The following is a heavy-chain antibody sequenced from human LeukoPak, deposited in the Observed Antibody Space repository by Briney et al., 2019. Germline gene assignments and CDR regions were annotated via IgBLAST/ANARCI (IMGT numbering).Heavy chain of an antibody. J-gene: IGHJ4*02. Sequence: GGSLRLSCAASGFTFSSYGMHWVRQAPGKGLEWVAVITNDGSNKYYADSVKGRFTISRDNAKNSLYLQMNSLRAEDTAVYYCARGRGHYDILTGYSDFDYWGQGTLVTVSP. D-gene: IGHD3-9*01. CDR1: GFTFSSYG. CDR2: ITNDGSNK. V-gene: IGHV3-30*03. CDR3: ARGRGHYDILTGYSDFDY.